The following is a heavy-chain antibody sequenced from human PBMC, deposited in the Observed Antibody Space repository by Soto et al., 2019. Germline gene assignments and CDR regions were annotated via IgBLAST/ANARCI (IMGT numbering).Heavy chain of an antibody. D-gene: IGHD3-10*01. V-gene: IGHV3-23*01. J-gene: IGHJ4*02. CDR2: ISGSGGST. CDR1: GFTFSSYA. CDR3: AKKPWFGASTSDCDY. Sequence: GGSLRLSCAASGFTFSSYAMSWVRQAPGKGLEWVSAISGSGGSTYYADSVKGRFTISRDNSKNTLYLQMNSLRAEATAVYYCAKKPWFGASTSDCDYWGQGTLVTVSS.